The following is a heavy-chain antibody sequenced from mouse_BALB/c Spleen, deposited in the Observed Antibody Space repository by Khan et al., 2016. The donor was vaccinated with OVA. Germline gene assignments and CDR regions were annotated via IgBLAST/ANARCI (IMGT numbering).Heavy chain of an antibody. Sequence: QIQLVQSGPELKKPGETVTISCKASGYTFTAYGVNCLKQALGKGLKWMGWINPNTGEPTYAASFKGRIALSFETSNKTAYLQINNLNNEDTATYYVTRDYYSGSSNRAVKYNTMDYWGQGTSLTVSS. CDR2: INPNTGEP. CDR1: GYTFTAYG. V-gene: IGHV9-3*02. CDR3: TRDYYSGSSNRAVKYNTMDY. D-gene: IGHD1-1*01. J-gene: IGHJ4*01.